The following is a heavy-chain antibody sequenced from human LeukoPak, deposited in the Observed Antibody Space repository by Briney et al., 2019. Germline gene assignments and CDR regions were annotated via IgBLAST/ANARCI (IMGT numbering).Heavy chain of an antibody. J-gene: IGHJ4*02. CDR2: IWYDGSNK. Sequence: GGSLRLSCAASGFTFSSYAMHWVRQAPGKGLEWVAVIWYDGSNKYYADSVKGRFTISRDNSKNTLYLQMNSLRAEDTAVYYCARDRWELRDFDYWGQGTLVTVSS. CDR1: GFTFSSYA. V-gene: IGHV3-33*08. D-gene: IGHD1-26*01. CDR3: ARDRWELRDFDY.